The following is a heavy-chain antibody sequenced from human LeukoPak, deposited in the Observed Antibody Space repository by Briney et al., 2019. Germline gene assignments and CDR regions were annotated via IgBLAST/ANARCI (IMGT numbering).Heavy chain of an antibody. CDR3: AKDPHCGGDCYGGDAFDI. CDR2: IYYSGST. CDR1: GGSISSGGYY. D-gene: IGHD2-21*02. Sequence: SQTLSLTCTVSGGSISSGGYYWSWIRQHPGKGLEWIGYIYYSGSTYYNPSLKSRVTISVDTSKNQFSLKLSSVTAADTAVYYCAKDPHCGGDCYGGDAFDIWGQGTMVTVSS. V-gene: IGHV4-31*03. J-gene: IGHJ3*02.